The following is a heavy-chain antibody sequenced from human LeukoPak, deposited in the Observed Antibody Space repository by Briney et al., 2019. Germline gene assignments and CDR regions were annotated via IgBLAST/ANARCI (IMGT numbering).Heavy chain of an antibody. CDR2: IYYTGST. CDR3: VRGPSPSITIEFGY. Sequence: SESVSLTCSVSGGSITNFYWSWIRQPPGKGLEWIGYIYYTGSTKYNPSLKSRVTISLDTSKNKFSLKVSSVTAADTAVYYCVRGPSPSITIEFGYWGQGTLVTVSS. CDR1: GGSITNFY. D-gene: IGHD3-10*01. V-gene: IGHV4-59*01. J-gene: IGHJ4*02.